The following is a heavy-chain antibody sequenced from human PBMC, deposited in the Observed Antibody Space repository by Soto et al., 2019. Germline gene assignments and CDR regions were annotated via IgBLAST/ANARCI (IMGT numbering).Heavy chain of an antibody. CDR3: ARGEYYYDSSGYYYVY. D-gene: IGHD3-22*01. Sequence: SETLSLTCTVSGGSISSGGYYWSWIRQHPGKGLEWIGYIYYSGSTYYNPSLKSRVTISVDTSKNQFSLKLSSVTAADTAVYYCARGEYYYDSSGYYYVYWGQGTLVTVSS. CDR1: GGSISSGGYY. CDR2: IYYSGST. J-gene: IGHJ4*02. V-gene: IGHV4-31*03.